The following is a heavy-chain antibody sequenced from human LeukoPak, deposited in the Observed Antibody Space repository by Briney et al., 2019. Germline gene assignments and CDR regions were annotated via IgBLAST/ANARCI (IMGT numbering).Heavy chain of an antibody. Sequence: ASVKVSCKASGGTFNSYAISWVRQAPGHGLEWMGGIIPIFSASKYAQKFQGRVTITTDDSTSTAYMELSSLRSEDTAVYYCARGRREPEAGSGIDYYYYYMDVWGEGTTVTVSS. D-gene: IGHD6-19*01. J-gene: IGHJ6*03. CDR3: ARGRREPEAGSGIDYYYYYMDV. CDR2: IIPIFSAS. V-gene: IGHV1-69*05. CDR1: GGTFNSYA.